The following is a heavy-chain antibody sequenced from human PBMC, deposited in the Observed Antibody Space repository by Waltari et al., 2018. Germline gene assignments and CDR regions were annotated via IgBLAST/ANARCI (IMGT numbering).Heavy chain of an antibody. J-gene: IGHJ6*03. CDR1: GYTLTSYN. Sequence: QVQLVQCGAEVKKPGASVRGYCQASGYTLTSYNTNWVRQAAGQGLEWMGWMNPTSGSTGYAQKFQDRVTITRNTSIGTAYMELRSLRSEDTAVYYCARDYGSGTYYYMDVWGKGTTVTVSS. D-gene: IGHD3-10*01. CDR2: MNPTSGST. CDR3: ARDYGSGTYYYMDV. V-gene: IGHV1-8*03.